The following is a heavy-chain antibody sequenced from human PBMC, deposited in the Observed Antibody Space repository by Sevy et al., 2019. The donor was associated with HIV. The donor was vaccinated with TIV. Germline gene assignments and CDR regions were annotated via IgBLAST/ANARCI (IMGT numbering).Heavy chain of an antibody. Sequence: GGSLRLSCIASGFTFSSNSMNWVRQAPGKGLEWVSYINSASTTIHYAASVRGRFTISRDNAKNSLYLQMNSLRDEDTAMYYCARDGGDSSGYYRFDNWGQGTLVTVSS. CDR2: INSASTTI. D-gene: IGHD3-22*01. J-gene: IGHJ4*02. V-gene: IGHV3-48*02. CDR3: ARDGGDSSGYYRFDN. CDR1: GFTFSSNS.